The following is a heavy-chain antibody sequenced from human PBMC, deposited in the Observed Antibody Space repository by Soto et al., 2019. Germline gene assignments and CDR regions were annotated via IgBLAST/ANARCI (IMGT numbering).Heavy chain of an antibody. CDR2: ISKDGTNK. CDR1: GFTFSSYA. Sequence: PVGSLRLSCAASGFTFSSYAMDWVRQAPGKGLEWVTVISKDGTNKFYADSVKGRFTISRDNSKKTLYLQMSSLRVDDTAVYYCARDSSGWYNFDSWGRGTLVTVSS. J-gene: IGHJ4*02. CDR3: ARDSSGWYNFDS. V-gene: IGHV3-30*04. D-gene: IGHD6-19*01.